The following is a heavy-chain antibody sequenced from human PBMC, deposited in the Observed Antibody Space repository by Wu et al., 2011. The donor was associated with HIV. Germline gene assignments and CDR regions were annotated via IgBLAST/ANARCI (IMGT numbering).Heavy chain of an antibody. CDR2: IVPIFGKA. V-gene: IGHV1-69*15. J-gene: IGHJ5*02. CDR3: AREAPYPA. Sequence: QLVQSGAEVKTPGSAVKVSCEASGGTFHDYAINWVRQAPGQGLEWMGRIVPIFGKAHYAQDFQGRVTITADESTSTAYMELISLISDDTAVYYCAREAPYPAWGQGTLVTVSS. CDR1: GGTFHDYA.